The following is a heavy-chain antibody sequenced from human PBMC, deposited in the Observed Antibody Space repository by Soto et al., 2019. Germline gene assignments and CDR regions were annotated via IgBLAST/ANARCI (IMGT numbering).Heavy chain of an antibody. CDR3: AKDLVTYYYDSSGPWGWFDP. Sequence: QVQLVESGGGVVQPGRSLRLSCAASGFTFSSYGMHWVRQAPGKGLEWVAVISYDGSNKYYADSVKGRFTISRDNSKNTLYLQINSLRAEDTAVYYCAKDLVTYYYDSSGPWGWFDPWGQGTLVTVSS. J-gene: IGHJ5*02. D-gene: IGHD3-22*01. V-gene: IGHV3-30*18. CDR2: ISYDGSNK. CDR1: GFTFSSYG.